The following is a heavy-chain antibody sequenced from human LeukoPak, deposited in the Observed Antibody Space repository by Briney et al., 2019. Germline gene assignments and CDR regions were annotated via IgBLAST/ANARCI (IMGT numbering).Heavy chain of an antibody. CDR3: AKGEDGFEYYYYMDG. V-gene: IGHV3-23*01. CDR2: IIPSGGRT. Sequence: GGSLRLSCEASGFTFNNYVMSWVRQAPGKGLEWVSSIIPSGGRTNYAESVKGRFTISRDNSKNTVDLQMNTLKAEDTAVYYCAKGEDGFEYYYYMDGWGKGTTVTVS. D-gene: IGHD2/OR15-2a*01. J-gene: IGHJ6*03. CDR1: GFTFNNYV.